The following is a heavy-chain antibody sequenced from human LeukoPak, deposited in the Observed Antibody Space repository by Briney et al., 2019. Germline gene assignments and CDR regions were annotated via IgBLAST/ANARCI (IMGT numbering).Heavy chain of an antibody. V-gene: IGHV4-4*07. Sequence: KPSETLSLTCTVSGGSISSYYWSWIRQPAGKGLEWIGRIYTSGSTNYNPSLKSRVTISVDTSKNQFSLKLSSVTAADTAVYYCARTTNYYDSSGYPLLDAFDIWGQGTMVTVSS. CDR1: GGSISSYY. J-gene: IGHJ3*02. D-gene: IGHD3-22*01. CDR3: ARTTNYYDSSGYPLLDAFDI. CDR2: IYTSGST.